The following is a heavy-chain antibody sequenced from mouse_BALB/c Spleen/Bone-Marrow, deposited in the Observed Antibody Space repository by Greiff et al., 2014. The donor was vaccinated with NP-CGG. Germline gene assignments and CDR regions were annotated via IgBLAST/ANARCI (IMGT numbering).Heavy chain of an antibody. V-gene: IGHV1-9*01. Sequence: VQLQQSGAELMKPGASVKISCKATGYTFSTYWIEWVKQRPGHGLEWIGEILPGSGTTNYNEKFKGKATFTADTSSNTAYMQLSSLTSEDSAVYYCARLITTRGFAYWGQGTLVTVSA. CDR2: ILPGSGTT. CDR3: ARLITTRGFAY. J-gene: IGHJ3*01. CDR1: GYTFSTYW. D-gene: IGHD2-4*01.